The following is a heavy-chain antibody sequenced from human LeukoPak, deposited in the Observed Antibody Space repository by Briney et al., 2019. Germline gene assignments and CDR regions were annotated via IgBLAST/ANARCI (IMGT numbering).Heavy chain of an antibody. J-gene: IGHJ4*02. CDR3: AKVISGYLGRGLVYFHY. V-gene: IGHV3-23*01. D-gene: IGHD5-12*01. CDR2: ISGSGGST. Sequence: GGSLRLPCTASGFTFSSYAMSWVRQAPGKGLEWVSAISGSGGSTYYADSVKGRFTISRDNSKNTLYLQMNRLRAEDTAVYYCAKVISGYLGRGLVYFHYWGQGGLVT. CDR1: GFTFSSYA.